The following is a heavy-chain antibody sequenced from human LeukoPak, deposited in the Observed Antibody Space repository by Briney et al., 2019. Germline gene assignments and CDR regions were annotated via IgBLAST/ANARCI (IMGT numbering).Heavy chain of an antibody. CDR1: GGSISSYY. CDR2: IYLGEST. CDR3: ARGYGRPYSSINWIDL. D-gene: IGHD6-13*01. Sequence: SETLSLTCTVSGGSISSYYWSWIRQSPGKGLEWIGHIYLGESTYYTPSLKSRVTISVDRTKNHQFSLKLTSVTAADTAVYYCARGYGRPYSSINWIDLWGPGTLVTVSS. V-gene: IGHV4-59*12. J-gene: IGHJ5*02.